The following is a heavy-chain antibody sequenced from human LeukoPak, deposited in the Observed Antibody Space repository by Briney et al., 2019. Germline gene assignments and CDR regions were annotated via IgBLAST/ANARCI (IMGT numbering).Heavy chain of an antibody. J-gene: IGHJ4*02. CDR1: GFTFSSYG. CDR3: ARDRGVSTFDY. D-gene: IGHD3-10*01. CDR2: IWYDGSNK. Sequence: PGGCLRLSCAASGFTFSSYGMHSVRQAPGKGLEWVAVIWYDGSNKYYADSVKGRFTISRDNSKNTLYLQMNSLRAEDTAVYYCARDRGVSTFDYWGQGTLVTVSS. V-gene: IGHV3-33*01.